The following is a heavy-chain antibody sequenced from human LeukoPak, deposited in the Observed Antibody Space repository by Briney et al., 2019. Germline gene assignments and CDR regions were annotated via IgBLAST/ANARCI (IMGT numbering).Heavy chain of an antibody. V-gene: IGHV3-7*01. D-gene: IGHD7-27*01. J-gene: IGHJ6*03. CDR1: GFTFSSRDW. CDR3: ARDANWGFGYYYMDV. CDR2: IKQDGSEK. Sequence: PGGSLRLSCVASGFTFSSRDWMTWVRQAPGKGLEWVANIKQDGSEKNYVDSVKGRFTISRDNAKNSVDLQMNSLRAEDTAVHYCARDANWGFGYYYMDVWGKGTTVTVSS.